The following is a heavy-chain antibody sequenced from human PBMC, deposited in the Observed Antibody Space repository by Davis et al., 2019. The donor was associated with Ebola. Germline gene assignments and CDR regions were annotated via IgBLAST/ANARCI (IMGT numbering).Heavy chain of an antibody. CDR3: ARGRDIWSVPEY. J-gene: IGHJ4*02. CDR2: INPTTGST. Sequence: AASVKVSCKASGYSFTDFFIHWVRQAPGQGLEWMGIINPTTGSTSYAQKFQGRVSMTRDTSTSTVYMEVTSLKSDGTAVYYCARGRDIWSVPEYWGQGTLVTVSS. V-gene: IGHV1-46*01. CDR1: GYSFTDFF. D-gene: IGHD3-3*01.